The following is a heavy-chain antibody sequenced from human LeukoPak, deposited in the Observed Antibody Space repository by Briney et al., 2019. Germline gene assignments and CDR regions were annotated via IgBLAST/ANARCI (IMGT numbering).Heavy chain of an antibody. CDR2: ISAYNGNT. V-gene: IGHV1-18*01. CDR1: GYTFTSYG. CDR3: ARSVPDYTRFDY. D-gene: IGHD4-11*01. J-gene: IGHJ4*02. Sequence: ASVKVSCTASGYTFTSYGISWVRQAPGQGLEWMGWISAYNGNTNYAQKPQGRVTMTTDTSTSTAYMELNSLRAEDTALYYCARSVPDYTRFDYWGQGALVTVSS.